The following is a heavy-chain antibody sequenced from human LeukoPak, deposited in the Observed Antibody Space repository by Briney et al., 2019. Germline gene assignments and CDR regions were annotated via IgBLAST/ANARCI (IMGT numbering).Heavy chain of an antibody. CDR2: IKEDGSEK. V-gene: IGHV3-7*01. CDR1: EFTFRSFA. J-gene: IGHJ6*02. Sequence: PGGSLRLSCGASEFTFRSFAMSWVRQAPGKGLEWVANIKEDGSEKYYVDSVKGRFTISRDNAKTSLYLQMNSLRVEDTAVYYCARELAYYYGMDVWGQGTTVTVSS. D-gene: IGHD6-6*01. CDR3: ARELAYYYGMDV.